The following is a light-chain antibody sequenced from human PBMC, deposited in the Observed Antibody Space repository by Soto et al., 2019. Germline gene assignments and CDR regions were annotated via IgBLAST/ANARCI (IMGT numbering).Light chain of an antibody. J-gene: IGKJ1*01. CDR1: QSISSW. Sequence: DIQMTQSPSTLSASVGDRVTITCRASQSISSWLDWYQQKPGKAPKLLIYDASSLESGVPSRFSGSGSGTEFTLTISSLQPDDFATYYCQQYNSYSPEGTFGQGTKVEIK. V-gene: IGKV1-5*01. CDR2: DAS. CDR3: QQYNSYSPEGT.